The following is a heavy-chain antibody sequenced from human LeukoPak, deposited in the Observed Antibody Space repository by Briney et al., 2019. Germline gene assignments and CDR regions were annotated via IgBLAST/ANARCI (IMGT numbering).Heavy chain of an antibody. CDR2: IYTSGST. Sequence: SSETLSLTCTVSGGSISSYYWSWNRQPAGKGLEWIGRIYTSGSTNYNPSLKSRVTMSVDTSKNQFSLKLSSVTAADTAVYYCARDSLLCFGELLSYWFDPWGQGTLVTVSP. J-gene: IGHJ5*02. CDR3: ARDSLLCFGELLSYWFDP. V-gene: IGHV4-4*07. D-gene: IGHD3-10*01. CDR1: GGSISSYY.